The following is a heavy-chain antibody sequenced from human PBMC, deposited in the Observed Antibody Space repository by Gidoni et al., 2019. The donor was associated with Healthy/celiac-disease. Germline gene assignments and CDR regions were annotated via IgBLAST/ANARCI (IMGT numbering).Heavy chain of an antibody. J-gene: IGHJ4*02. CDR2: IYWDDDK. CDR3: AHRTGAAAPGELLFFDY. Sequence: QITLKESGPTLVKPTQTLTLTCTFSGFSLSPSGVGVGWIRQPPGKALEWLALIYWDDDKRYSPSLKSRLTITKDTSKNQVVLTMTNMDPVDTATYYCAHRTGAAAPGELLFFDYWGQGTLVTVSS. CDR1: GFSLSPSGVG. V-gene: IGHV2-5*02. D-gene: IGHD1-26*01.